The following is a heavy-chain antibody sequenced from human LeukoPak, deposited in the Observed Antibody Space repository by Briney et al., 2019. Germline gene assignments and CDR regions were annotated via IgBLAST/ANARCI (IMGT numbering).Heavy chain of an antibody. J-gene: IGHJ4*02. V-gene: IGHV4-34*01. CDR3: ASDSSGYYETGKIDY. D-gene: IGHD3-22*01. CDR2: INHSGST. Sequence: PSETLSLTCAVYGGSFSGYYWSWIRQPPGKGLEWIREINHSGSTNYNPSLKSRVTISVDTSKNQFSLKLSSVTAADTAVYYCASDSSGYYETGKIDYWGQGTLVTVSS. CDR1: GGSFSGYY.